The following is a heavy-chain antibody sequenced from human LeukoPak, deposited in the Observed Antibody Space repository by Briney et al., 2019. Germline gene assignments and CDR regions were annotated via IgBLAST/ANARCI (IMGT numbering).Heavy chain of an antibody. CDR2: ISTSGTT. Sequence: SETLSLTCAVSGGSITASYWSWIRQPAGKGLEWIGRISTSGTTNYNPSFKSRVTMSVDTSMNQFSLTLYSMTAADTAVYYCARFGDCSDGLCFYYLDPWGQGTLVTVSS. V-gene: IGHV4-4*07. J-gene: IGHJ5*02. CDR1: GGSITASY. D-gene: IGHD2-15*01. CDR3: ARFGDCSDGLCFYYLDP.